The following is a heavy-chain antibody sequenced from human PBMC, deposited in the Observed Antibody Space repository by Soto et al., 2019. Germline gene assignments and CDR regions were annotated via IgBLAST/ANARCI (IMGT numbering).Heavy chain of an antibody. J-gene: IGHJ6*02. V-gene: IGHV1-58*01. Sequence: VKVSCKASGFTFTSSAVQWVRQARGQRLEWIGWIVVGSGNTNYAQKFQERVTITRDMSTSTAYMELSSLRSEDTAVYYCASEYCGGDCYSAARYGMDVWGQGTTVTVSS. CDR1: GFTFTSSA. D-gene: IGHD2-21*02. CDR2: IVVGSGNT. CDR3: ASEYCGGDCYSAARYGMDV.